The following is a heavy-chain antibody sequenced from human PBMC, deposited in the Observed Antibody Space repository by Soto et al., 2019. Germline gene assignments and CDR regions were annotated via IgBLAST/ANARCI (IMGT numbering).Heavy chain of an antibody. D-gene: IGHD2-15*01. CDR1: GYTFTSYD. J-gene: IGHJ3*02. Sequence: QVQLVQSGAEVKKPGASVKVSCKASGYTFTSYDINWVRQATGQGLEWMGWMNPNSGNTGYAQKFQGRVTMTRNTSISTAYMELRSLRSEDTAVYYCALRRVAAPDAFDIWGQGTMVTVSS. CDR3: ALRRVAAPDAFDI. CDR2: MNPNSGNT. V-gene: IGHV1-8*01.